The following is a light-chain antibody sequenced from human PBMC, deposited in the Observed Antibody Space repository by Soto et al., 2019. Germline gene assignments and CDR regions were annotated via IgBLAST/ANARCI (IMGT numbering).Light chain of an antibody. CDR3: QTWGTGIRV. Sequence: QLVLTQSPSASASLGASVKLTCTLSSGHSSYAIAWHQQQPEKGPRYLMKLNSDGSHSKGDGIPDRFSGSSSGAERYLTIPSLQSEDEADYSCQTWGTGIRVFGGGPKVTVL. CDR1: SGHSSYA. V-gene: IGLV4-69*01. J-gene: IGLJ3*02. CDR2: LNSDGSH.